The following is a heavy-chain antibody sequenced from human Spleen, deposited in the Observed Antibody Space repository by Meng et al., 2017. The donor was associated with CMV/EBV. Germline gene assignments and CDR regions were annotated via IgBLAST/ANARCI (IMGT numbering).Heavy chain of an antibody. J-gene: IGHJ4*02. CDR1: GFTVSRNH. CDR3: ARGGSSSPSDY. V-gene: IGHV3-53*05. D-gene: IGHD6-13*01. Sequence: GGSLRLSCAAAGFTVSRNHMNWVRQAPGKGLEWVSIIYSGGGTYYADSVKGRFTISRDNSKNTLYLQMNSLRAEDTAVYYCARGGSSSPSDYWGQGTLVTVSS. CDR2: IYSGGGT.